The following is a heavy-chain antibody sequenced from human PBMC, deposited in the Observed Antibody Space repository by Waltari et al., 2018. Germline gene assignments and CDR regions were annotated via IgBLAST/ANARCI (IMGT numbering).Heavy chain of an antibody. V-gene: IGHV1-24*01. CDR3: ATGAAYGYRAHGPLS. J-gene: IGHJ4*02. CDR1: GYTLTELS. D-gene: IGHD6-13*01. Sequence: QVQLVQSGAEVKKPGAAVKVSCKVSGYTLTELSLHLERPAPAQGLELKGGFDPENGETTYAQKSHGRFTLTEDTSTDVAYLELSSLSSKDTAAYYCATGAAYGYRAHGPLSWGQGTLVTVSS. CDR2: FDPENGET.